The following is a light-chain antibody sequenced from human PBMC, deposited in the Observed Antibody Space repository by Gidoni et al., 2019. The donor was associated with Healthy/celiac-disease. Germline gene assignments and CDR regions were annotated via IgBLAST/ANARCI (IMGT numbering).Light chain of an antibody. CDR1: QSVSSD. CDR3: QQYNNWAWT. V-gene: IGKV3-15*01. Sequence: EIVMTQSPATLSVSPGARATLSCRASQSVSSDLAWYQQKPGQTPRLLIDGASTRATGIPVRFSGSGSGTEFTLTISSLQAEDVAVYYCQQYNNWAWTFGQGTKVEIK. J-gene: IGKJ1*01. CDR2: GAS.